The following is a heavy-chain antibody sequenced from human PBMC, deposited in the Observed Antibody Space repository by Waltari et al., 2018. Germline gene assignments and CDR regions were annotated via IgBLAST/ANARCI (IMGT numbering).Heavy chain of an antibody. V-gene: IGHV3-23*01. J-gene: IGHJ4*02. Sequence: EVQLLESGGGLVQPGGSLRLSCAASGFTFVTSAMTWVRQAPGKGLGADARIGGPALTTFYADSVKGRFSISRDNSKKTLYLQINGLTADDTAVYYCAKVAGIAAAEFHFDFWGRGTLVTVSS. CDR3: AKVAGIAAAEFHFDF. D-gene: IGHD6-13*01. CDR1: GFTFVTSA. CDR2: IGGPALTT.